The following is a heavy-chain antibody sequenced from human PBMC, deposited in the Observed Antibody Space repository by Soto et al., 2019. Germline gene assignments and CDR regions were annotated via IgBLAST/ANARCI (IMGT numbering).Heavy chain of an antibody. J-gene: IGHJ5*01. CDR2: IYPGGTNI. V-gene: IGHV1-46*01. CDR3: ATLPPRIVVTLLPIPT. CDR1: GYSFTSHY. D-gene: IGHD2-21*01. Sequence: GASVKVSCKAIGYSFTSHYMHWVRQAPGQGLEWMGTIYPGGTNIAYAQKFQGRVTMTKDTSTTTVYMELNSLTSEDTAVYYCATLPPRIVVTLLPIPTWG.